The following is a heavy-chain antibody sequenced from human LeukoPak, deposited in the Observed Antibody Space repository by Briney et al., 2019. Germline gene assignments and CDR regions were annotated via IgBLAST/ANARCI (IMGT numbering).Heavy chain of an antibody. V-gene: IGHV3-23*01. CDR1: GFTFSSYA. Sequence: GGSLRLSCPVSGFTFSSYAMSWVRQAPGRGLEWVSTISGSGERTYYADSLKGRVTISRDNSKNTVYLQASSLGGDDTAVYYCVKDRGRWYNINGYWGYFDYWGQGTLVTVSS. CDR2: ISGSGERT. CDR3: VKDRGRWYNINGYWGYFDY. D-gene: IGHD3-22*01. J-gene: IGHJ4*02.